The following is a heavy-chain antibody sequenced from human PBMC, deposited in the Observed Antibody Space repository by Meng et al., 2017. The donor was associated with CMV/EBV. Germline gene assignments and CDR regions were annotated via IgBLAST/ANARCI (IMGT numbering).Heavy chain of an antibody. Sequence: GQLQESGRGLLKPSGTLSLTCTVSGGSISSYDWSWTRQPAGKGLEWIGRIYTSGRTNYNPSLKSRVTMSVDTSKNQFSLKLSSVTAADTAVYYCARHGDTAMVVGIDYWGQGTLVTVSS. CDR1: GGSISSYD. J-gene: IGHJ4*02. D-gene: IGHD5-18*01. CDR3: ARHGDTAMVVGIDY. V-gene: IGHV4-4*07. CDR2: IYTSGRT.